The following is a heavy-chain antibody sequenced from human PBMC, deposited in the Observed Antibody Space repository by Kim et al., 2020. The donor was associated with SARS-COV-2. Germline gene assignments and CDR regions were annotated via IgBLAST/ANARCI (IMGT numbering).Heavy chain of an antibody. Sequence: GGSLRLSCAASGFTFSSYGMHWVRQAPGKGLEWVAVISYDGSNKYYAESVKGRFTISRDNSKNTLYLQMNSLRAEDTAVYYCAKEVAARPYYYYYGVDVWGQGTTVTVSS. D-gene: IGHD6-6*01. V-gene: IGHV3-30*18. J-gene: IGHJ6*02. CDR3: AKEVAARPYYYYYGVDV. CDR2: ISYDGSNK. CDR1: GFTFSSYG.